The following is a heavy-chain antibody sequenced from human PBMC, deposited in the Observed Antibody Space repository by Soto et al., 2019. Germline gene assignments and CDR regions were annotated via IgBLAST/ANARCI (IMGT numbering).Heavy chain of an antibody. CDR3: ARDATVAGNYYYYGMDV. V-gene: IGHV4-31*03. D-gene: IGHD6-19*01. Sequence: SETLSLTCTVSGGSISSGGYYWSWIRQHRGKGLEWIGYIYYSGSTYYNPSLKSRVTISVDTSKNQFSLKLSSVTAADTAVYYCARDATVAGNYYYYGMDVWGQGTTVTV. CDR2: IYYSGST. J-gene: IGHJ6*02. CDR1: GGSISSGGYY.